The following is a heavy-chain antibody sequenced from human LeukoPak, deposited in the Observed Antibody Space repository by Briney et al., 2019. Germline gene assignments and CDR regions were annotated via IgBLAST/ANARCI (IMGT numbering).Heavy chain of an antibody. D-gene: IGHD1-26*01. Sequence: PGRSLRLSCAASGFTFSSYGMHWVRQAPGKGLEWVAVIWYDGSNKYYADSVKGRFTISRDNSKNTLYLQMNSLRAEDTAVYYCAKSYGEYYYYYMDVWGKGTTVTVSS. CDR1: GFTFSSYG. V-gene: IGHV3-33*06. J-gene: IGHJ6*03. CDR3: AKSYGEYYYYYMDV. CDR2: IWYDGSNK.